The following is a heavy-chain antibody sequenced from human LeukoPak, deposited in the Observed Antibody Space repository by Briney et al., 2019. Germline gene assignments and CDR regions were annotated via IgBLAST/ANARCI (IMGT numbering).Heavy chain of an antibody. CDR2: IYYSGST. J-gene: IGHJ4*02. V-gene: IGHV4-30-4*01. D-gene: IGHD2-2*02. CDR3: ARVVPAAIRGIDY. Sequence: SETLSLTCTVSGGSISSGDYYWSWIRQPPGKGLEWIGYIYYSGSTYYNPSLKSRVTIPVDTSKNQFSLKLSSVTAADTAVYYCARVVPAAIRGIDYWGQGTLVTVSS. CDR1: GGSISSGDYY.